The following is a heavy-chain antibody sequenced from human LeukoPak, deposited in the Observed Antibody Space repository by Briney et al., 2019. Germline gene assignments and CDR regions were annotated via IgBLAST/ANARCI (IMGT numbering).Heavy chain of an antibody. CDR3: ARDYCSGGSCYSPDGYFDY. J-gene: IGHJ4*02. CDR1: GFTFSDYY. CDR2: ISSSGSTI. Sequence: PGGSLRLSCAASGFTFSDYYMSWIRQAPGKGLEWVSYISSSGSTIYYADSVKGRFTISRDNAKNSLYLQMNSLGAEDTAVYYCARDYCSGGSCYSPDGYFDYWGQGTLVTVSS. V-gene: IGHV3-11*01. D-gene: IGHD2-15*01.